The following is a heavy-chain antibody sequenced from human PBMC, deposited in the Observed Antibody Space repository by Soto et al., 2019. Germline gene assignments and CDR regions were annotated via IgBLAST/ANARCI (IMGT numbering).Heavy chain of an antibody. V-gene: IGHV3-23*01. J-gene: IGHJ6*02. CDR2: ITGSGIST. CDR1: GFTFSNYA. CDR3: ANADCSSTSCSGFYGMDV. Sequence: EVQLLESGGGLVQPGGSLRLSCATSGFTFSNYAMNWVRQAPGKGLEWVSTITGSGISTYYADPVKGRFTISRDNSKNTLYLQMNSLRAEDTAVYYCANADCSSTSCSGFYGMDVWGQGTTVTVSS. D-gene: IGHD2-2*01.